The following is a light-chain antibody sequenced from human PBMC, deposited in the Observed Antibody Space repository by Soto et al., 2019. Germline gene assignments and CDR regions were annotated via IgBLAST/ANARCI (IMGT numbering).Light chain of an antibody. CDR1: QSVNRY. J-gene: IGKJ4*01. CDR2: DAS. V-gene: IGKV3-11*01. Sequence: EIVLTQSPATLSLSPGERATLSCWASQSVNRYLVWYQQKPGQAPRPLMYDASKRETGIPARFSGSGSGTDFTLTIRRLEPEDFAGYYRQQYGSSTLTFGGGTKVDIK. CDR3: QQYGSSTLT.